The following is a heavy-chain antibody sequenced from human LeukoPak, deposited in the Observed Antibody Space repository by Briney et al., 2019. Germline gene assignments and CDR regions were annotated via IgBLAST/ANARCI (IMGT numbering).Heavy chain of an antibody. V-gene: IGHV3-48*01. CDR3: ATRYDFWSGYTLGYYMDV. D-gene: IGHD3-3*01. J-gene: IGHJ6*03. CDR2: ISSSSSTI. CDR1: GFTFSSYS. Sequence: GGSLRLSCAASGFTFSSYSMNWVRQAPGKGLEWVSFISSSSSTIYYADSVKGRFTISRDSAKKSLHLQMNSLRAEDTAVYYCATRYDFWSGYTLGYYMDVWGKGTTVTVSS.